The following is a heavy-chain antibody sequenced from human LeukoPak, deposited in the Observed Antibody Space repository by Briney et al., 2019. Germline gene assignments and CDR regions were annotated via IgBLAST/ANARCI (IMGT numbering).Heavy chain of an antibody. J-gene: IGHJ4*02. D-gene: IGHD1-26*01. V-gene: IGHV1-69*13. CDR1: GGTFSSYA. CDR3: ARHGGSYSFDY. Sequence: GASVKVSCKASGGTFSSYAISWVRQAPGQGLEWMGGIIPIFGTTNHAQKFQGRVTITADESTSTAYMELSSLRSEDTAVYYCARHGGSYSFDYWGQGTLVTVSS. CDR2: IIPIFGTT.